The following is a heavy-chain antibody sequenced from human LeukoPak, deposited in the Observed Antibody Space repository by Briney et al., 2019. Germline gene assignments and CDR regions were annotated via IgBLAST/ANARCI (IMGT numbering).Heavy chain of an antibody. CDR1: GYFISSGYY. CDR2: IYHSGST. J-gene: IGHJ3*02. D-gene: IGHD6-13*01. Sequence: PSETLSLTCAVSGYFISSGYYWGWIRQPPGKGLEWIGSIYHSGSTYFNPSLKSRATISVDTSKNQFSLTLSSVTAADTAVYFCARVAASGTALDAFDNWGQGTMVTVSS. CDR3: ARVAASGTALDAFDN. V-gene: IGHV4-38-2*01.